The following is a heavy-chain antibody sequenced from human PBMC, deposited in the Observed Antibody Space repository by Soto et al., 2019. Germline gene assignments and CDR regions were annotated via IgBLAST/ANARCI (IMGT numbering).Heavy chain of an antibody. V-gene: IGHV4-59*01. CDR1: GGSISSYY. D-gene: IGHD1-26*01. J-gene: IGHJ4*02. Sequence: SETLSLTCTVSGGSISSYYWSWIRQPPGKGLEWIGYIYYSGSTNYNPSLKSRVTISVDTSKNQFSLKLSSVTAADTAVYYCARGQWELFYSDYWGQGTLVTVSS. CDR3: ARGQWELFYSDY. CDR2: IYYSGST.